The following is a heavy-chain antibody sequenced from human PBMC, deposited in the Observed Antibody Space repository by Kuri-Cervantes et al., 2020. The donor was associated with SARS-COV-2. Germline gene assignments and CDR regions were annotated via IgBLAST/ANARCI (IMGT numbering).Heavy chain of an antibody. D-gene: IGHD3-3*01. CDR1: GFTFSSYG. V-gene: IGHV3-30*02. CDR2: IRYDGSNK. J-gene: IGHJ4*02. CDR3: AKDFWSGYYYFDY. Sequence: LSLTCAASGFTFSSYGMHWVRQAPGKGLEWVAFIRYDGSNKYYADSVKGRFTISRDNSKNTPYLQMNSLRAEDTAVYYCAKDFWSGYYYFDYWGQGTLVTVSS.